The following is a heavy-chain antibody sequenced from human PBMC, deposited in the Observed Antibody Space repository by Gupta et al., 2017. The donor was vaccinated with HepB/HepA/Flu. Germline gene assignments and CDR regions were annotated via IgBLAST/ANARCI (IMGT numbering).Heavy chain of an antibody. J-gene: IGHJ5*02. CDR3: ARLKRVFGLGAWFDP. D-gene: IGHD3-16*01. Sequence: QLQLHEPGPGLCQPSETLSLTSTVSGGSISSSISYWGWIRQPPGKGLEWIGSIYYSGISYYHPSRKSRVTISVDTSKNQFYLKLSSVTAADTAVYYCARLKRVFGLGAWFDPWGQGTLVTVSS. CDR1: GGSISSSISY. CDR2: IYYSGIS. V-gene: IGHV4-39*01.